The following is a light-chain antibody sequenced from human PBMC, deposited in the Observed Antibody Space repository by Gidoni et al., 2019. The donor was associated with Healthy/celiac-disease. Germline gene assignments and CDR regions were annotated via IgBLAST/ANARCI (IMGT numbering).Light chain of an antibody. V-gene: IGKV1-39*01. Sequence: DIQMTQSPSSLSASVGDRVTITCRASQSISSYLNWYQQKPGKAPKLLIYAASSLQSGVPSRFSGSGSGTDFTLTISSLQHEDFATYYCQQSYSTPSITFGQGTRLEIK. CDR1: QSISSY. CDR2: AAS. CDR3: QQSYSTPSIT. J-gene: IGKJ5*01.